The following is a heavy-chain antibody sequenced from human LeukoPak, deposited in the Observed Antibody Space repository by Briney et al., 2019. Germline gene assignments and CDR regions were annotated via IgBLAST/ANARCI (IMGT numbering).Heavy chain of an antibody. CDR3: AKSGVWGGSFHY. CDR2: ISNNGIGT. D-gene: IGHD7-27*01. Sequence: GGSLRLSCAASGFTFSNYAMSWVRQAPGKGLEWVSGISNNGIGTYYADSVKGRFAISRDISEKTLSLQMSSLRVEDTAVYYCAKSGVWGGSFHYWGQGTPVIVSS. V-gene: IGHV3-23*01. J-gene: IGHJ4*02. CDR1: GFTFSNYA.